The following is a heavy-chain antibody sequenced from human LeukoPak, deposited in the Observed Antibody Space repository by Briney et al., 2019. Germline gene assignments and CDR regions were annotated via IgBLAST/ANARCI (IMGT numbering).Heavy chain of an antibody. D-gene: IGHD3-3*01. CDR3: ARGSDDFWSGYSPSY. CDR2: INPNSGGT. V-gene: IGHV1-2*02. J-gene: IGHJ4*02. CDR1: GYTFTGYC. Sequence: GASVKVSCKASGYTFTGYCMHWVRQAPGQGLEWMGWINPNSGGTNYAQKFQGRVTMTRDTSISTAYMGLSRLRSDDTAAYYCARGSDDFWSGYSPSYWGQGTLVTVSS.